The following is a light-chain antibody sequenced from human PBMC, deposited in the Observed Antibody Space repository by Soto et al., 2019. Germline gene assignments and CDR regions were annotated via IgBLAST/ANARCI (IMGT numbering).Light chain of an antibody. CDR2: EGT. Sequence: QSALTQAASVSGSPGQSITISCSGTSSDFGGYNVVSWYQQHPGKAPKLIIYEGTKRPSGVSNRFSGSKSGNAASLTISGLQTEDEADYYCCSYADTSTFWVVFGGGTKVTVL. CDR3: CSYADTSTFWVV. J-gene: IGLJ3*02. CDR1: SSDFGGYNV. V-gene: IGLV2-23*03.